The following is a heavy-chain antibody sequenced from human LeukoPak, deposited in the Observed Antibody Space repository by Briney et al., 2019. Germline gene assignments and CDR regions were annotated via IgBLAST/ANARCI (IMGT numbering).Heavy chain of an antibody. CDR1: GYTFTSYG. J-gene: IGHJ3*02. Sequence: GASVKVSCKASGYTFTSYGISWVRQAPGQGLEWMGWISAYNGNTNYAQKLQGRVTMTTDTSTSTAYMELRSLRSDDTAVYYCARRYYDFWSGYLGAYAFDIWGQGTMVTVSS. CDR3: ARRYYDFWSGYLGAYAFDI. V-gene: IGHV1-18*01. CDR2: ISAYNGNT. D-gene: IGHD3-3*01.